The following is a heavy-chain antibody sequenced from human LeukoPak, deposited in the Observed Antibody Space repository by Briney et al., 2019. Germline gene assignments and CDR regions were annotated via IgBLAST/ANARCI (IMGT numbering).Heavy chain of an antibody. CDR2: IYTSGST. CDR3: AREGESVLVWFGELFINPHFDY. V-gene: IGHV4-61*02. D-gene: IGHD3-10*01. Sequence: PSQTLSLTRTVSGGSISSGSYYWSWIRQPAGKGLEWFGRIYTSGSTNYNPSLKSRVTISVDTSKNQFSLKLSSVTAADTAVYYCAREGESVLVWFGELFINPHFDYWGQGTLVTVSS. J-gene: IGHJ4*02. CDR1: GGSISSGSYY.